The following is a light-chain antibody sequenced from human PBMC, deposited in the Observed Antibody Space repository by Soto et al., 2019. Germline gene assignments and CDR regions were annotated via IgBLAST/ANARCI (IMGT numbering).Light chain of an antibody. J-gene: IGLJ1*01. CDR1: NNDVGGYNL. V-gene: IGLV2-23*01. CDR2: EGT. Sequence: HSVLTQPASLSVSPGQSITISCTGTNNDVGGYNLVSWYQQRPGKAPKLLIYEGTKRPSGVSIRFSGSKSGKTASLTISGLQAEDEADYYCCSFAGNSITCVFRSGTKVNVL. CDR3: CSFAGNSITCV.